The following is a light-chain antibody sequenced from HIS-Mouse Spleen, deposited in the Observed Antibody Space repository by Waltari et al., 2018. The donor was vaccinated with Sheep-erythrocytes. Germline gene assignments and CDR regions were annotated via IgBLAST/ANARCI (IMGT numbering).Light chain of an antibody. CDR3: CSYAGSYTCVV. J-gene: IGLJ2*01. Sequence: QYALTQPRSVSESPGQSVTISCTGTSSDVGGYNYVSWYQQHPGKAPKLMIYDVSNRPSGVPDRFSGSKAGNTASLTISGLQAEDEADYYCCSYAGSYTCVVFGGGTKLTVL. V-gene: IGLV2-11*01. CDR2: DVS. CDR1: SSDVGGYNY.